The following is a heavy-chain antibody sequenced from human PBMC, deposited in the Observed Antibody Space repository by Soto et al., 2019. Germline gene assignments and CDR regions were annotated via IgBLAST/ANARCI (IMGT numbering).Heavy chain of an antibody. CDR1: GDSISSYY. D-gene: IGHD5-12*01. V-gene: IGHV4-59*01. J-gene: IGHJ5*02. CDR2: IYYSGST. CDR3: ARGVATIGP. Sequence: QVQLQESGPRLVKPSETLSLTCTVSGDSISSYYWSWIRQPPGKGLEWIGYIYYSGSTNYNPSHKSRVTISVDTPKNQFSLKLTSVTAADTAVYYCARGVATIGPWGQGTLVTVSS.